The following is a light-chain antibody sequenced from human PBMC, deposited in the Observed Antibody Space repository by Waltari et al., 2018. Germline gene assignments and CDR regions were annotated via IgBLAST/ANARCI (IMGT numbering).Light chain of an antibody. V-gene: IGKV3-20*01. CDR1: QSVSSSY. Sequence: IVLTQSPGTLSLSPGERATLHCRASQSVSSSYLAWYQQKPGQAPRLLIYGASSRATGIPDRFSGSGSGTEFTLTISRLEPEDFAVYYCQQYGSSPRTFGQGTKVEIK. J-gene: IGKJ1*01. CDR3: QQYGSSPRT. CDR2: GAS.